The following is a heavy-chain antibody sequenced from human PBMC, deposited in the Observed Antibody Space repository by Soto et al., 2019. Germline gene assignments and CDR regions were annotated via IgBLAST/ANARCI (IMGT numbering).Heavy chain of an antibody. V-gene: IGHV3-23*01. CDR1: GFTFSSYA. CDR2: ISGSGGST. J-gene: IGHJ4*02. CDR3: AKTRIGRSGSYGRLFCFDY. Sequence: EVQLLESGGGLVQPGGSLRLSCAASGFTFSSYAMSWVRQAPGKGLAWVSAISGSGGSTYYADSVKGLFTISRDNSKKTLYLQMNSLRAEDTAIYYCAKTRIGRSGSYGRLFCFDYWGQGTLVTVCS. D-gene: IGHD3-10*01.